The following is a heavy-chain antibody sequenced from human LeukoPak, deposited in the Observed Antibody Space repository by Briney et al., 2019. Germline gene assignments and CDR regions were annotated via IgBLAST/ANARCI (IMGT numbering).Heavy chain of an antibody. CDR1: GYTFTDCY. CDR2: ISPNNGDT. J-gene: IGHJ4*02. D-gene: IGHD3-10*01. Sequence: ASGKVSCKPSGYTFTDCYIHWVRQAPGVGLQWMGCISPNNGDTKYAEDFHDRVTMTRDTSINTAYMELTGLTPDDTAVYYCLRSPIGASDYWGRGHLVTVSS. V-gene: IGHV1-2*02. CDR3: LRSPIGASDY.